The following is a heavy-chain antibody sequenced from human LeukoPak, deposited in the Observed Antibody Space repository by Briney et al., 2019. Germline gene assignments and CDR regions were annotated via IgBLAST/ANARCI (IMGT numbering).Heavy chain of an antibody. V-gene: IGHV3-21*01. CDR3: ARGRGLSPTRRLNWFDP. D-gene: IGHD2/OR15-2a*01. J-gene: IGHJ5*02. CDR2: ISSSSSYI. CDR1: GFTFSSYS. Sequence: PGGSLRLSCAASGFTFSSYSMNWVRQAPGKGLEWVSSISSSSSYIYYADSVKGRFTISRDNAKNSLYLQMNSLRAEDTAVYYCARGRGLSPTRRLNWFDPWGQGTLVTVSS.